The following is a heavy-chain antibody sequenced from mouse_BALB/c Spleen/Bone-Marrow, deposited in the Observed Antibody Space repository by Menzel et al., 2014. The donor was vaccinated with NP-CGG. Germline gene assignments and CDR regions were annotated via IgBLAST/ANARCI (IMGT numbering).Heavy chain of an antibody. V-gene: IGHV1-20*02. CDR2: INPYNGDT. CDR3: ARIYDYDRGAWFAY. Sequence: EVQLQQSGPELVKPGASVKIPCKASGYSFTGYFMNWVMQSHGKSLEWIGRINPYNGDTFYNQKFKDKATLTIDKSSSTAHMELRSLASEDSAVYYCARIYDYDRGAWFAYWGQGTLVTVPA. D-gene: IGHD2-4*01. CDR1: GYSFTGYF. J-gene: IGHJ3*01.